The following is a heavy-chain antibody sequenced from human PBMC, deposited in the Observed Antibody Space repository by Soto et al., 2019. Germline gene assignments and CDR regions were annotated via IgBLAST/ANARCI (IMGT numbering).Heavy chain of an antibody. J-gene: IGHJ3*02. Sequence: GGSLRLSCAASGFTFSSYGMHWVRQAPGKGLEWVAVISYDGSNKYYADPVKGRFTISRDNSKNTLYLQMNSLRAEDTAVYYCAKDKDTAMPGDAFDIWGQGTMVTVSS. CDR1: GFTFSSYG. D-gene: IGHD5-18*01. CDR2: ISYDGSNK. CDR3: AKDKDTAMPGDAFDI. V-gene: IGHV3-30*18.